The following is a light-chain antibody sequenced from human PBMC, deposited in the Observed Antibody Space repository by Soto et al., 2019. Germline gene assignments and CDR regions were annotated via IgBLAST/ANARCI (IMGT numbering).Light chain of an antibody. Sequence: EIVMTQSPATLSVSPGGRATLSCRASQSISDTLAWYQQKPGQAPRLLIYSAYTRATGFPARFSGSGSGTDFTLTISRLQYEDFAVYYCQQYNNWPWTFGQGTKVEIK. J-gene: IGKJ1*01. V-gene: IGKV3-15*01. CDR3: QQYNNWPWT. CDR1: QSISDT. CDR2: SAY.